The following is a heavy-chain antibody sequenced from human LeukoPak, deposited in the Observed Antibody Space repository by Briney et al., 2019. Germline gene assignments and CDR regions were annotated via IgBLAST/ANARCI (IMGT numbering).Heavy chain of an antibody. J-gene: IGHJ4*02. CDR2: INGGGTDT. V-gene: IGHV3-23*01. CDR1: GFTFSNYA. CDR3: AKDRLSAAGNSDYFDC. Sequence: GGSLRLSCAASGFTFSNYAMAWVRQAPGKGLDWLSAINGGGTDTYSADSVKGRFTISRDNSKNTLYLQMNSLRAEDTAVYYCAKDRLSAAGNSDYFDCWGQGTLVTVSS. D-gene: IGHD6-13*01.